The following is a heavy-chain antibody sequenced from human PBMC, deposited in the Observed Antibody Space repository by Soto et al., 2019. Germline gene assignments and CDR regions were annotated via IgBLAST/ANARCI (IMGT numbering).Heavy chain of an antibody. D-gene: IGHD2-2*02. Sequence: SETLSLTCTVSGGSISSYYWSWIRQPPGKGLEWIGYIYYSGSTNYNPSLKSRVTISVDTSKNQFSLKLSSLTAADTAVYYCARHLAHCSSTSCYSHYYYYMDVWGKGTTVTVSS. V-gene: IGHV4-59*08. J-gene: IGHJ6*03. CDR2: IYYSGST. CDR3: ARHLAHCSSTSCYSHYYYYMDV. CDR1: GGSISSYY.